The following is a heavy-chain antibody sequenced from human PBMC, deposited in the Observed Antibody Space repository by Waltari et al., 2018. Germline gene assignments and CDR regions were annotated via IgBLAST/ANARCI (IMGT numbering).Heavy chain of an antibody. CDR3: ARHISGNRYAIDY. Sequence: EVQFVQSGAEVKKPGESLRISCQVSGYIFSNYWISWVRQMPGKGLEWMGGMYPSDSYSDYSPSFEGHVTVSTDRSITTAYLQWSSLRASDSAMYYCARHISGNRYAIDYCGQGTLVTVSS. J-gene: IGHJ4*02. V-gene: IGHV5-10-1*03. CDR2: MYPSDSYS. CDR1: GYIFSNYW. D-gene: IGHD3-3*02.